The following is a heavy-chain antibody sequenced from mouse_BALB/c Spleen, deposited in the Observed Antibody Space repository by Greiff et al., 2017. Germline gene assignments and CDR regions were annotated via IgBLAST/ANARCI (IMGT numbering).Heavy chain of an antibody. J-gene: IGHJ2*01. CDR1: GYTFTSYW. V-gene: IGHV1S22*01. D-gene: IGHD2-14*01. CDR3: TRENRYYFDY. Sequence: LQQPGSELVRPGASVKLSCKASGYTFTSYWMHWVKQRPGQGLEWIGNIYPGSGSTNYDEKFKSKATLTVDTSSSTAYMQLSSLTSEDSAVYYCTRENRYYFDYWGQGTTLTVSS. CDR2: IYPGSGST.